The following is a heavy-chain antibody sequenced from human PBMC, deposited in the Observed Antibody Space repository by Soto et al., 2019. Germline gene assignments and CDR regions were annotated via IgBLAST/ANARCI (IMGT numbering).Heavy chain of an antibody. CDR1: GGSISSRSYY. D-gene: IGHD5-12*01. CDR2: IYYSGST. V-gene: IGHV4-39*07. Sequence: SETLSLTCTVFGGSISSRSYYRGWIRQPPGKGLEWIGSIYYSGSTNYSPSLKSRVTISVDTSKNQFSLKLSSVTAADTAVYYCARDSEDIVGNFDYWGQGTLVTVSS. J-gene: IGHJ4*02. CDR3: ARDSEDIVGNFDY.